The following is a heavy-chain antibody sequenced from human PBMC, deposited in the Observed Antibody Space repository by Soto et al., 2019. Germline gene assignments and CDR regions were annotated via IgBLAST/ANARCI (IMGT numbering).Heavy chain of an antibody. D-gene: IGHD3-9*01. CDR1: GFTFSSYA. J-gene: IGHJ4*02. CDR2: ITASGGST. V-gene: IGHV3-23*01. Sequence: GGSLRLSCAASGFTFSSYAMTWVRQAPGKGLGWVSGITASGGSTYYADSVKGRFTISRDNSKNTLFLQMNSLRAEDTAVYVCSNAIDSDDFLTGYLANWGQGTLVTVSS. CDR3: SNAIDSDDFLTGYLAN.